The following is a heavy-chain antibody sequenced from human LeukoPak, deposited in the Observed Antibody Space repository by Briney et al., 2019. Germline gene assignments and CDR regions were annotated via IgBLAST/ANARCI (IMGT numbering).Heavy chain of an antibody. V-gene: IGHV4-34*01. CDR1: GGSFSGYY. CDR3: ARGEMDDAFDI. D-gene: IGHD5-24*01. J-gene: IGHJ3*02. CDR2: INHSGST. Sequence: SETLSLTCAVYGGSFSGYYWSWIRQPPGKGLEWIGEINHSGSTNSNPSLKSRVTISVDTSKNQFSLKLRSVTAADTAVYSCARGEMDDAFDIWGQGTMVTVSS.